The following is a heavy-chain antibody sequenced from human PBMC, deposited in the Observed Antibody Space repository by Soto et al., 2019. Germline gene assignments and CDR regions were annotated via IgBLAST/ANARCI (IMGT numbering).Heavy chain of an antibody. D-gene: IGHD5-12*01. CDR1: GGSISSGGYY. J-gene: IGHJ4*02. CDR2: IYYSGST. Sequence: QVQLQESGPGLVKPSQTLSLTCTVSGGSISSGGYYWSWIRQHPGKGLEWIGYIYYSGSTYYNPXXNSRLTASFNXXKXPXILKLSSVTAADTAVYYCARGRGIVATITRSLLFDYSGQGTLVTVSS. CDR3: ARGRGIVATITRSLLFDY. V-gene: IGHV4-31*03.